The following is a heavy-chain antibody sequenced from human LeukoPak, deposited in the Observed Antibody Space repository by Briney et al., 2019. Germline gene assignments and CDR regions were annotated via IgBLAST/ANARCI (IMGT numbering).Heavy chain of an antibody. D-gene: IGHD3-3*01. J-gene: IGHJ6*03. V-gene: IGHV4-59*11. CDR3: ARVQDYDFWSGYQKTHYYMDV. CDR1: GGSTSNHF. CDR2: IDNSGRT. Sequence: PSETLSLTCTVSGGSTSNHFWSWIRQPPGKGLEWIGSIDNSGRTNYNPSLKSRVTISIETSKNQISLKLSSVTAADTAVYYCARVQDYDFWSGYQKTHYYMDVWGKGTTVTVSS.